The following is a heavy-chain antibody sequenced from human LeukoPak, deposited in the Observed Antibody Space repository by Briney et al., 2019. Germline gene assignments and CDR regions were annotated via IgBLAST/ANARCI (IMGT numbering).Heavy chain of an antibody. Sequence: PSETLSLTCTVSGGSISSYYWSWIRQPAGKGLEWIGYIYYSGSTNYNPSLKSRVTISVDTSKNQFSLKLSSVTAADTAVYYCARHRSQAYFDYWGQGTLVTVPS. J-gene: IGHJ4*02. CDR2: IYYSGST. CDR3: ARHRSQAYFDY. CDR1: GGSISSYY. V-gene: IGHV4-59*08.